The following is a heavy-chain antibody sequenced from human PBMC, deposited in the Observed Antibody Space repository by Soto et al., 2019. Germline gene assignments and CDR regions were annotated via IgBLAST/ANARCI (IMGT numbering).Heavy chain of an antibody. D-gene: IGHD2-21*02. J-gene: IGHJ4*02. V-gene: IGHV1-69*04. Sequence: SVKVSCKASGGTFSSYTISWVRQAPGQGLEWMGRIIPILGIANYAQKFQGRVTITADKSTSTAYMELSSLRSEDTAVYYCARDVSRDYYFDYWGQGTLVTVSS. CDR3: ARDVSRDYYFDY. CDR2: IIPILGIA. CDR1: GGTFSSYT.